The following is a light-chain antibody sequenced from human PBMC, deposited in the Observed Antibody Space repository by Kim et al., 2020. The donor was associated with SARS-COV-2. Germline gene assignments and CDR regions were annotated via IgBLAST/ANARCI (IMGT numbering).Light chain of an antibody. J-gene: IGLJ1*01. CDR3: QVWDSSSDHHCV. CDR2: YDS. V-gene: IGLV3-21*04. CDR1: NIESKS. Sequence: SYELTQPPSVSVAPGKTARVTCGGDNIESKSVHWYQQKPGQAPVLVIYYDSDRPSGIPERFSGSNSGNTATLTISRVEGGDEADYYCQVWDSSSDHHCVFGTGNKVTVL.